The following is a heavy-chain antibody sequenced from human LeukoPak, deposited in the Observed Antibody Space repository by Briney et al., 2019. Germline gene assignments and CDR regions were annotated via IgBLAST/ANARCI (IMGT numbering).Heavy chain of an antibody. D-gene: IGHD3-10*01. CDR2: IYYSGST. Sequence: PSRTLSLTCTVSGGSISSGDYYWSWIRQPPGKGLEWIGYIYYSGSTYYNPSLKSRVTISVDTSKNQFSLKLSSVTAADTAVYYCAREGGPSGSYEAFDIWGQGTMVTVSS. V-gene: IGHV4-30-4*01. J-gene: IGHJ3*02. CDR1: GGSISSGDYY. CDR3: AREGGPSGSYEAFDI.